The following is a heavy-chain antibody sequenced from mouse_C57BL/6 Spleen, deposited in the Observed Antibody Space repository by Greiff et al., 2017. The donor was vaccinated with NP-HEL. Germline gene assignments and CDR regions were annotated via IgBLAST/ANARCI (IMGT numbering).Heavy chain of an antibody. CDR1: GYSITSGYD. J-gene: IGHJ4*01. Sequence: EVQLQQSGPGMVKPSQSLSLTCTVTGYSITSGYDWHWIRHFPGNKLEWMGYISYSGSTNYNPSLKSRISITHDTSKNHFFLKLNSVTTEDTATYYCARVLSRDAMDYWGQGTSVTVSS. V-gene: IGHV3-1*01. CDR3: ARVLSRDAMDY. CDR2: ISYSGST. D-gene: IGHD3-3*01.